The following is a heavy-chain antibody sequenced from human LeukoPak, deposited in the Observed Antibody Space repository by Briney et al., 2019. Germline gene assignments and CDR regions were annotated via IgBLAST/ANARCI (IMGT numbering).Heavy chain of an antibody. V-gene: IGHV3-48*03. D-gene: IGHD6-13*01. CDR3: ARDPPYSSSWSNWFDP. CDR2: ISSSGSTI. Sequence: GGSLRLSCAASGFTFSSYEMNWVRQAPGKGLEWVSYISSSGSTIYYADSVKGRFTISRDNAKNTLYLEMNSLRAEDTAVYYCARDPPYSSSWSNWFDPWGQGTLVTVSS. CDR1: GFTFSSYE. J-gene: IGHJ5*02.